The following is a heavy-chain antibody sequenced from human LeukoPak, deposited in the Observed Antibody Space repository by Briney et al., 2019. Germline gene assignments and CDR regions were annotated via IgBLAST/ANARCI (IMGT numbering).Heavy chain of an antibody. D-gene: IGHD3-3*01. J-gene: IGHJ4*02. CDR3: ARSHYDSFDY. V-gene: IGHV4-59*08. Sequence: PSETLSLTCTVSGGSISSYYWSWIRQPPGKGLERIGYIYYSGSTNYNPSLKSRVTISVDTSKNQFSLKLSSVTAADTAVYYCARSHYDSFDYWGQGTLVTVSS. CDR2: IYYSGST. CDR1: GGSISSYY.